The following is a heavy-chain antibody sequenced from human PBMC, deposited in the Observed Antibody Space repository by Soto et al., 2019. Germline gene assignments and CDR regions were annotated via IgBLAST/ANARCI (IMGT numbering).Heavy chain of an antibody. D-gene: IGHD2-8*01. CDR1: GGTFSSYA. CDR2: IIPIFGTA. J-gene: IGHJ6*02. CDR3: ARDRIVLMVYATPYYYYYGMDV. Sequence: SVKVSCKXSGGTFSSYAISWVRHAPGQGLEWMGGIIPIFGTANYAQKFQGRVTITADESTSTAYMELSSLRSEDTAVYYCARDRIVLMVYATPYYYYYGMDVWGQGTTVTVSS. V-gene: IGHV1-69*13.